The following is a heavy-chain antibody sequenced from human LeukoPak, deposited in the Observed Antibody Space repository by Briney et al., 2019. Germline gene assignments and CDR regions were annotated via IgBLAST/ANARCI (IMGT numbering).Heavy chain of an antibody. CDR2: IDQDGSAE. CDR1: GFTFSNYW. J-gene: IGHJ4*02. CDR3: ARDLGLYDYGGNIDF. V-gene: IGHV3-7*01. Sequence: GGSLRLSCAASGFTFSNYWMSWVRQSPGRGLEWVANIDQDGSAEYYVDSVGGRFTVSRDNAKNSLYLQIDSLRAEDTAVYYCARDLGLYDYGGNIDFWGQGTLVTVSS. D-gene: IGHD4-23*01.